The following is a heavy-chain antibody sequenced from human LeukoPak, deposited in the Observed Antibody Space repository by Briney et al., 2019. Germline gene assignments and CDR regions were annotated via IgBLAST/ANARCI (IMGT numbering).Heavy chain of an antibody. CDR2: IYYSGST. CDR1: GGSISSYY. CDR3: ARGDSSALPIDF. V-gene: IGHV4-59*01. Sequence: SETLFLTCTVSGGSISSYYWSWIRQPPGKGLEWIGYIYYSGSTNYNPSLKSRVTISVDTSKNQFSLKLSSVTAADTAVYYCARGDSSALPIDFWGQGTLVTVSS. D-gene: IGHD3-22*01. J-gene: IGHJ4*02.